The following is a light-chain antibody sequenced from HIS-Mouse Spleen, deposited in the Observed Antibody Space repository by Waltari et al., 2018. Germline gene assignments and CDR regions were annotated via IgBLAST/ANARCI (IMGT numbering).Light chain of an antibody. CDR1: VLAKKY. Sequence: SYELTQPSSVSVSPGQTARITCSGDVLAKKYARWFQQKPGQAPVLVIYKASERPPGIPERFSGSNSGNTATLTISRVEAGDEADYYCQVWDSSSDHVVFGGGTKLTVL. V-gene: IGLV3-27*01. J-gene: IGLJ2*01. CDR3: QVWDSSSDHVV. CDR2: KAS.